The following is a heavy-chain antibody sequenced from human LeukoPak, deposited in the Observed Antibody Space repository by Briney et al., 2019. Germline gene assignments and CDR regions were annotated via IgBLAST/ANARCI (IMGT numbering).Heavy chain of an antibody. CDR2: INPSGGSA. CDR1: GYTFTSYY. Sequence: GASVKVSCKASGYTFTSYYLHWVRQAPGQGVEWIGIINPSGGSASYAQKFQGRVTMTRDTSTSTVYLELSSLRSGDTAVYYCARATQSWFDPWGQGTLVTVSS. CDR3: ARATQSWFDP. J-gene: IGHJ5*02. V-gene: IGHV1-46*01.